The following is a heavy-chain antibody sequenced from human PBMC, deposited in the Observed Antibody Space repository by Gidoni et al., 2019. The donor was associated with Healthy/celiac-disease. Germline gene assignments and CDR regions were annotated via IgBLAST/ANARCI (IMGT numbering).Heavy chain of an antibody. D-gene: IGHD7-27*01. V-gene: IGHV3-9*01. Sequence: EVQLVESGGGLVQPGRSLRLSCAASGFRFDDYAMHWVRQPPGKGLECISGISWNSGSIGYADSVKGRFTISRDNAKNSLYLQMNSLRVEDTALYYCAKGPNWENYFASWGQGTLVTVSS. CDR1: GFRFDDYA. J-gene: IGHJ4*02. CDR2: ISWNSGSI. CDR3: AKGPNWENYFAS.